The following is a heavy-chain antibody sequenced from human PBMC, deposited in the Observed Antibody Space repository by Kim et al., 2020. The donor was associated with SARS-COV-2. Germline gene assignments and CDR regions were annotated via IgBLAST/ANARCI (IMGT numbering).Heavy chain of an antibody. V-gene: IGHV3-23*01. D-gene: IGHD6-13*01. Sequence: GGSLRLSCAASGFTFSSYAMSWVRQAPGKGLEWVSAISGSGGSTYYADSVKGRFTISRDNSKNTLYLQMNSLRAEDTAVYYCAKQEAAMAAAGTHPDYWGQGTLVTVSS. CDR1: GFTFSSYA. J-gene: IGHJ4*02. CDR3: AKQEAAMAAAGTHPDY. CDR2: ISGSGGST.